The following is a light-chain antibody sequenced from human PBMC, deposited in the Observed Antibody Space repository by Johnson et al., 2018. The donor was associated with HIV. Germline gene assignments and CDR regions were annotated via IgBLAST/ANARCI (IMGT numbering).Light chain of an antibody. J-gene: IGLJ1*01. CDR2: EKN. CDR3: GTWDSSLSAYV. Sequence: QAVLTQPPSVSAAPGQKVTISCSGSTSNIGNNYVSWYQQLPGTAPKLLIYEKNKRPSGIPDRFSASKSGTSATLVITGLPTGDEADYYCGTWDSSLSAYVFGTGTKVTVL. CDR1: TSNIGNNY. V-gene: IGLV1-51*02.